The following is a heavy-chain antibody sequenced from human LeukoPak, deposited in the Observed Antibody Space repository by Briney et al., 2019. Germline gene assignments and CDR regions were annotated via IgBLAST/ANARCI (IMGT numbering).Heavy chain of an antibody. Sequence: SETLSLTCTVSGVSGASFTSYHWSWIRQPAGKGLEWIGRIYTSGSTNYNPSLKSRVTMSVDTSKNQFSLKLSSVTAADTAVYYCARDPIYYYDSSGPDAFDIWGQGTMVTVSS. D-gene: IGHD3-22*01. CDR3: ARDPIYYYDSSGPDAFDI. CDR1: GASFTSYH. CDR2: IYTSGST. J-gene: IGHJ3*02. V-gene: IGHV4-4*07.